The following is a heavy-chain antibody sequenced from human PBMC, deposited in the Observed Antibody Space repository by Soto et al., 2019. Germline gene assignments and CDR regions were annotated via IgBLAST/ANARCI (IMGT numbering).Heavy chain of an antibody. CDR3: TIDPDYGSGSRWFDP. CDR2: IKSKSDGGTT. Sequence: QLVESGGGLVKPGGSLRLSCAASGFSFSNAWMSWVRQAPGKGLEWLGHIKSKSDGGTTDYAAPVKGRFTISRDDSRNTLYLQMNSLKIEDTAVYYCTIDPDYGSGSRWFDPWGQGTLVTVSS. V-gene: IGHV3-15*05. CDR1: GFSFSNAW. J-gene: IGHJ5*02. D-gene: IGHD3-10*01.